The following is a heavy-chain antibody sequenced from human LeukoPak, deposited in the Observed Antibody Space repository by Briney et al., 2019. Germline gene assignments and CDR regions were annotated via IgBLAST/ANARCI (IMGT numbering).Heavy chain of an antibody. V-gene: IGHV4-61*01. CDR1: GGSVSSGSYY. J-gene: IGHJ6*02. CDR2: IYYSGST. D-gene: IGHD3-3*01. CDR3: ARSETITIFGVVIKDYYYYGMDV. Sequence: SSETLSLACTVSGGSVSSGSYYWSWIRQPPGKGLEWIGYIYYSGSTNYNPSLKSRVTISVDTSKNQFSLKLSSVTAADTAVYYCARSETITIFGVVIKDYYYYGMDVWGQGTTVTVSS.